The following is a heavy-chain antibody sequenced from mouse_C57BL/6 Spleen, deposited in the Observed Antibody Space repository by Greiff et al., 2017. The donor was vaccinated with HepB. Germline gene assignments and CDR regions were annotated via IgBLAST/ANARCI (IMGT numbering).Heavy chain of an antibody. CDR2: INPSNGGT. J-gene: IGHJ2*01. Sequence: QVHVKQPGTELVKPGASVKLSCKASGYTFTSYWMHWVKQRPGQGLEWIGNINPSNGGTNYNEKFKSKATLTVDKSSSTAYMQLSSLTSEDSAVYYCAREALFITTERGDFWGQGTTLTVSS. CDR3: AREALFITTERGDF. D-gene: IGHD1-1*01. V-gene: IGHV1-53*01. CDR1: GYTFTSYW.